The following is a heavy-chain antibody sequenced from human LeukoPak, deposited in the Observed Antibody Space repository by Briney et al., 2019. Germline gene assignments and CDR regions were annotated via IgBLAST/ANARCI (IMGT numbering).Heavy chain of an antibody. CDR2: ISSSSSTI. D-gene: IGHD3-16*01. V-gene: IGHV3-48*04. J-gene: IGHJ5*02. CDR3: ARDGAFGGVTRFDP. CDR1: GFTLSTFP. Sequence: PGGSLRLSCAASGFTLSTFPMSWVRQAPGKGLEWVSYISSSSSTIYYADSVKGRFTISRDNAKNSLYLQMNSLRAEDTAVYYCARDGAFGGVTRFDPWGQGTLVTVSS.